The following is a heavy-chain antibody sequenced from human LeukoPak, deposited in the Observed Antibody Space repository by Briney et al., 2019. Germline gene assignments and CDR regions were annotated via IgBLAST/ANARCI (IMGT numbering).Heavy chain of an antibody. CDR2: INPNSGGT. CDR1: GYTFTGYY. V-gene: IGHV1-2*02. D-gene: IGHD3-3*01. J-gene: IGHJ6*02. CDR3: ARSPRAVTIFGVARVDGMDV. Sequence: ASVKVSCKASGYTFTGYYMHWVRQAPGQGLEWMGWINPNSGGTNYAQKFQGRVTMTGDTSISTAYMELSRLRSDDTAVCYCARSPRAVTIFGVARVDGMDVWGQGTTVTVSS.